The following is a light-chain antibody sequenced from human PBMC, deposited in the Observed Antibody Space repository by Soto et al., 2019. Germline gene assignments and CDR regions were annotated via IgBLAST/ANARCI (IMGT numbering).Light chain of an antibody. Sequence: DIHMAHAPSTLSSSLVDRVTVTCRASQSISSWLAWYQQKPGKAPKLLIYDASSLESGVPSRFSGRGSGTEFTLTISSLQPDDFATYYCQQYNSYWTFGQGTKVDIK. CDR3: QQYNSYWT. V-gene: IGKV1-5*01. CDR1: QSISSW. J-gene: IGKJ1*01. CDR2: DAS.